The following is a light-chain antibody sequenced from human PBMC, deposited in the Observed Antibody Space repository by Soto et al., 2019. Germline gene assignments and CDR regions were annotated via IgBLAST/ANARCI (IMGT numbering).Light chain of an antibody. V-gene: IGLV2-11*01. CDR2: DVS. Sequence: QSALTQPRSVSGSPGQSVAISCTGTGSDVGDYNYVSWYQQHPGKAPKVMIYDVSKRPSGVPDRFSGSKSGNTASLTISGLQAEDEADYYCCSYAGSPYVFGTGTKVTVL. CDR3: CSYAGSPYV. CDR1: GSDVGDYNY. J-gene: IGLJ1*01.